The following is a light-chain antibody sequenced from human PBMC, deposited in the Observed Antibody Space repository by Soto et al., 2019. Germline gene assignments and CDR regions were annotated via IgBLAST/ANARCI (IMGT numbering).Light chain of an antibody. Sequence: QSVLTQPASVSGSPGQSITISCTGTSSDVGGYNYVSWYQQHPGKAPKLMIYEVNNRPSGVSNRFSGSKSGSTASLIISGLQAEDEADYYCSSYTSSSTLGVFGTGTKLTVL. CDR2: EVN. J-gene: IGLJ1*01. CDR3: SSYTSSSTLGV. V-gene: IGLV2-14*01. CDR1: SSDVGGYNY.